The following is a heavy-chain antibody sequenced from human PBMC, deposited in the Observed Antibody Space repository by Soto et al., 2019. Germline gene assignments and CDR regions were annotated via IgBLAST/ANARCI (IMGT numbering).Heavy chain of an antibody. CDR3: AKTYGSGSYFYYYYGMDV. CDR1: GFTFSSYA. CDR2: ISYDGSNK. J-gene: IGHJ6*02. Sequence: QVQLVESGGGVVQPGRSLRLSCAASGFTFSSYAMHWVRQAPGKGLEWVAVISYDGSNKYYADSVKGRFTISRDNSKKKLYLQINSLRAEDTAVYYCAKTYGSGSYFYYYYGMDVWGQGTTVTVSS. V-gene: IGHV3-30-3*01. D-gene: IGHD3-10*01.